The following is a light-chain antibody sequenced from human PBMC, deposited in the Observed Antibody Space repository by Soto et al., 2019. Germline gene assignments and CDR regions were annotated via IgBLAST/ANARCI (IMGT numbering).Light chain of an antibody. J-gene: IGLJ3*02. CDR3: NSYTSSGTVV. V-gene: IGLV2-14*03. CDR2: DVT. CDR1: SSDVDGHNY. Sequence: QSVLTQPASVSGWPGQSITISCTGASSDVDGHNYVSWYQHSPGKAPKLLIYDVTNRPSGVSNRFSGSKSGNTASLTISGLQAEDEADYYCNSYTSSGTVVFGGGTKLTVL.